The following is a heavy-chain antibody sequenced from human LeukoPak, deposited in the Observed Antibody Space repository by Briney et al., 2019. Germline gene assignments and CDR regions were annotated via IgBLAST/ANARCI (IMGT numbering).Heavy chain of an antibody. CDR1: GGSISSYY. Sequence: SETLSLTCTVSGGSISSYYGSWIRQPPGKGLEWIGYIYYSGSTNYNPSLKSRVTISVDTSKNQFSLKLSSVTAADTAVYYCARILGVQYDILISPLMDVWGQGTTVTVSS. CDR2: IYYSGST. V-gene: IGHV4-59*08. J-gene: IGHJ6*02. CDR3: ARILGVQYDILISPLMDV. D-gene: IGHD3-9*01.